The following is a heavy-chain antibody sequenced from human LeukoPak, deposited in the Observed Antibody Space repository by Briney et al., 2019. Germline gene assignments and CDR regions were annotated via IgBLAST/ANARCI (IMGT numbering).Heavy chain of an antibody. CDR1: GGSFSGYY. CDR2: INHSGST. V-gene: IGHV4-34*01. Sequence: KPSETLSLTCAVYGGSFSGYYWSWIRQPPGKGLEWIGEINHSGSTNYNPSLKSRVTISVDTSKNQFSLKLSSVTAADTAVYYCARRYFDWLFPAFDYWGQGTLVTVSS. CDR3: ARRYFDWLFPAFDY. J-gene: IGHJ4*02. D-gene: IGHD3-9*01.